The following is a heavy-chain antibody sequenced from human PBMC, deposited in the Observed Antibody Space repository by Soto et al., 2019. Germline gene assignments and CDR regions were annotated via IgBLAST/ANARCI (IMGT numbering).Heavy chain of an antibody. CDR1: GGSFSGYY. CDR2: INHSGST. D-gene: IGHD3-10*01. V-gene: IGHV4-34*01. J-gene: IGHJ4*02. CDR3: ARGRGITMVRGVMGPHGSPGVRRTYYFDY. Sequence: SETLSLTCAVYGGSFSGYYWSWIRQPPGKGLEWIGEINHSGSTNYNPSLKSRVTISVDTSKNQFSLKLGSVTAAATAVYYCARGRGITMVRGVMGPHGSPGVRRTYYFDYWGQGTLVTVSS.